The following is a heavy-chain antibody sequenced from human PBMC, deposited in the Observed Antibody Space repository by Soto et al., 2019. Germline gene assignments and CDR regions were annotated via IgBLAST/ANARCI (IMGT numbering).Heavy chain of an antibody. D-gene: IGHD2-2*01. CDR2: ISSDGINT. J-gene: IGHJ4*02. CDR1: SFEFNRHH. V-gene: IGHV3-30-3*01. Sequence: PAWSLRLCCSVSSFEFNRHHMHWVRTAPGKGLEWVAIISSDGINTNYADSVKGRFTISRDNSKNTVYLQMDSLRSEDTALYYCARDWTGYVSAYFPDYWGQGTVVTVSA. CDR3: ARDWTGYVSAYFPDY.